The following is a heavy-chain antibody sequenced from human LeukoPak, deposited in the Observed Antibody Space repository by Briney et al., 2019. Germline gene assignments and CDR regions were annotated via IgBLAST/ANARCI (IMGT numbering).Heavy chain of an antibody. CDR1: GFTFDEYA. CDR3: AKDHTMIVVAAFDI. Sequence: GGSLRLSCVASGFTFDEYALHWVRQAPGKGLEWVSAISGSGGSTYYADSVKGRFTISRDNSKNTLYLQMNSLRAEDTAVYYCAKDHTMIVVAAFDIWGQGTMVTVSS. V-gene: IGHV3-23*01. D-gene: IGHD3-22*01. CDR2: ISGSGGST. J-gene: IGHJ3*02.